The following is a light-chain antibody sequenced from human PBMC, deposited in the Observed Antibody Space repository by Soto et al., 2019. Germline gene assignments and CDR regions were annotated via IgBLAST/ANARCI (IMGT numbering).Light chain of an antibody. CDR1: QSISSW. J-gene: IGKJ1*01. Sequence: DIPMPQSPSTLSASVGDRVTITCRASQSISSWLAWFQQKPGKAPKLLIYDDSSLESGVPSRFTGSGSGTEFTLTISSLHSDDFATYYGKQYNSYSWTFGQGTKVEIK. CDR2: DDS. CDR3: KQYNSYSWT. V-gene: IGKV1-5*01.